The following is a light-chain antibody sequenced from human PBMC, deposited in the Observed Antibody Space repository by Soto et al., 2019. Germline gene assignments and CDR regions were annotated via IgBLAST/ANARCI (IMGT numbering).Light chain of an antibody. J-gene: IGKJ1*01. CDR1: QSISGT. CDR3: QQYNNLPWT. V-gene: IGKV3-15*01. Sequence: IVMAQSPASLSVSRGGRATLSFRASQSISGTLAWYQQKPGQAPRLLIYGASTRATSFPARFSGSGSGTDFTLTISSLQSEDFAVYYCQQYNNLPWTFGQGSMV. CDR2: GAS.